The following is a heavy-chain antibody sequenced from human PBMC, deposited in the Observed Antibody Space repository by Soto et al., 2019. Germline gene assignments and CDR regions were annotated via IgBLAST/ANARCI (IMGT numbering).Heavy chain of an antibody. CDR3: ATSEGRDGDRFDY. Sequence: QVQLVQSGAEVKKPGSSVKVSCKASGVTFNRQDMRWVRQAPGQGLEWMGGIIPMFGTPHYAEKFQDRVTITADESTGTAYLELSSLTSDDTAVYYCATSEGRDGDRFDYWGPGTLVTVS. D-gene: IGHD1-26*01. V-gene: IGHV1-69*01. CDR1: GVTFNRQD. CDR2: IIPMFGTP. J-gene: IGHJ4*02.